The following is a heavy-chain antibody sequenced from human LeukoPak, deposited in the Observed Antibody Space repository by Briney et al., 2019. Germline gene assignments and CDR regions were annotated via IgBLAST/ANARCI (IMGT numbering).Heavy chain of an antibody. D-gene: IGHD2-2*01. CDR1: GYTFTTYD. J-gene: IGHJ5*02. Sequence: GASVKVSCKASGYTFTTYDINWVRQATGQGLEWMGWMNPNSGNTGYAQKFQGRVAMTRNTSISTAYMELSSLRSEDTAMYYCARDFGYCSSATCYSRFDPWGQGILVTVSS. CDR3: ARDFGYCSSATCYSRFDP. V-gene: IGHV1-8*01. CDR2: MNPNSGNT.